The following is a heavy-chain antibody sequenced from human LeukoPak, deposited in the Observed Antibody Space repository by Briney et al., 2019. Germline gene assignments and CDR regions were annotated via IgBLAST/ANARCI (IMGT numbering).Heavy chain of an antibody. D-gene: IGHD6-19*01. CDR1: GYTFTGYY. J-gene: IGHJ4*02. CDR2: INPNSGGT. Sequence: ASVKVSCKASGYTFTGYYMHWVRQAPGQGLEWMGRINPNSGGTNYAQKFQGRLTMTRDTSISTAYIELSRLRSADTAMSYRATGSIAVAGAWGPGALVTASS. CDR3: ATGSIAVAGA. V-gene: IGHV1-2*06.